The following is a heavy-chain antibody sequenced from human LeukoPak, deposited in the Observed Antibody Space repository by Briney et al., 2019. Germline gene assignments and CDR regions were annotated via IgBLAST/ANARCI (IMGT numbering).Heavy chain of an antibody. CDR2: ITASGGST. J-gene: IGHJ4*02. V-gene: IGHV3-23*01. Sequence: GGSLRLSCAASGFIFSSYVMSWVRQIPGKGLEWVSTITASGGSTYYADSVKGRFTISRDNSKNTLYLQMNSLRVEDTAVYYCAKSRIGAAARDIDYWGQGSLVTVSS. D-gene: IGHD6-13*01. CDR1: GFIFSSYV. CDR3: AKSRIGAAARDIDY.